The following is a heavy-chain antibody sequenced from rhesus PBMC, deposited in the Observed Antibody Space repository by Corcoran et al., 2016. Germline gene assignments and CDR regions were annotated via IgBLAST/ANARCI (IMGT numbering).Heavy chain of an antibody. CDR2: ITNDGGKK. CDR3: AREWVGTSFDY. CDR1: GFTFSRYG. Sequence: EVHLVESGGGLVQPGGSLRLSWVVPGFTFSRYGMHCVRPAPGKGLEWVGVITNDGGKKHYEDSVKDRFTISRDNSKNMLYLQMNNLKLEDTAVYYCAREWVGTSFDYWGQGVLVTVSS. J-gene: IGHJ4*01. V-gene: IGHV3-54*02. D-gene: IGHD5-24*01.